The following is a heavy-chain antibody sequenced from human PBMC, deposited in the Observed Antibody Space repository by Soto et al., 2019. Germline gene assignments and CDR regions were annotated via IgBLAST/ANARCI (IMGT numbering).Heavy chain of an antibody. Sequence: SETLSLTCTVSGGSISSGYYSWSWVRQSPGKGLEWIGHIYNSGITYYNPSLKSRVVISIDTSRNQFSLRLNSLTAADRAVYFCARGVTVFGLVSRFWFDPWGQGTVVTVPQ. CDR1: GGSISSGYYS. CDR2: IYNSGIT. J-gene: IGHJ5*02. D-gene: IGHD3-3*01. CDR3: ARGVTVFGLVSRFWFDP. V-gene: IGHV4-30-4*01.